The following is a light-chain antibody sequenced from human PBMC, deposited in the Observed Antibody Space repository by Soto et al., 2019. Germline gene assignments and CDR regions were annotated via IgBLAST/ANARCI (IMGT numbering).Light chain of an antibody. V-gene: IGKV1-13*02. J-gene: IGKJ5*01. CDR1: QDIRGA. CDR3: QQFNIYPIT. Sequence: ALPVTQSPSSLSASVGDRVTITCRASQDIRGALAWYQQKPGKAPKLLIYDVSTVQSGVPSRFSGRGSGTEFTLTITSLQPEDFATYYCQQFNIYPITFGQGTRLDI. CDR2: DVS.